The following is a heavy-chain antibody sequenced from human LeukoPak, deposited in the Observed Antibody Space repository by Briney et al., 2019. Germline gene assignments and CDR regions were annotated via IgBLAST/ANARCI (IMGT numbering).Heavy chain of an antibody. Sequence: PGGSLRLSCAASGFTFSDSYMSWIRQAPGKGLEWVPYISSSGGTIYYADSVRGRFTISRDNAKNSLYLQLNSLRAEDTAVYYCARHHAAPPTESGMDVWGQGTTVTVSS. J-gene: IGHJ6*02. CDR1: GFTFSDSY. CDR3: ARHHAAPPTESGMDV. CDR2: ISSSGGTI. D-gene: IGHD1-14*01. V-gene: IGHV3-11*01.